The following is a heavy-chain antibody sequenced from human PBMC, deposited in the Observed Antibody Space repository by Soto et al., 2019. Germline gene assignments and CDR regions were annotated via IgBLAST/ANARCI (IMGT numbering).Heavy chain of an antibody. CDR2: MNPNSGNT. CDR3: VTTHKTSVTVADY. Sequence: QVQLVQSGAEVKKPGASVKVSCKASGYTFTSYDIHWVRQATGQGLEWMGWMNPNSGNTGYAQKLQGRVTMTRDTSISTAYMQLSSLTSEDTAVYYCVTTHKTSVTVADYWGQGTLVTVSS. CDR1: GYTFTSYD. V-gene: IGHV1-8*01. D-gene: IGHD4-17*01. J-gene: IGHJ4*02.